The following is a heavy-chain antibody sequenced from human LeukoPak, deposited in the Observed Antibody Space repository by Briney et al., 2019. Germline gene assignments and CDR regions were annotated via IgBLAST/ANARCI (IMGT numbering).Heavy chain of an antibody. Sequence: NPSETLSLTCTVSGGSISSYYWSWIRQPPGKGLKWIGYIYYSGSTSYNPSLKSRVTISVDTSKNQFSLKLSSVTAADTAVYYCARWPVVAAGMNWFDPWGQGTLVTVSS. CDR2: IYYSGST. V-gene: IGHV4-59*01. CDR3: ARWPVVAAGMNWFDP. J-gene: IGHJ5*02. D-gene: IGHD2-15*01. CDR1: GGSISSYY.